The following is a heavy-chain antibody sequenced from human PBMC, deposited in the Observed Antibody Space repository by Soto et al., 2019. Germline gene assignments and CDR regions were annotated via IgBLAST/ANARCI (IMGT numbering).Heavy chain of an antibody. CDR1: GFTFGDYA. CDR3: TKTYYYDSSGYLEDY. J-gene: IGHJ4*02. V-gene: IGHV3-49*03. CDR2: IRSKAYGGTT. D-gene: IGHD3-22*01. Sequence: SLILSGTASGFTFGDYAMSLFRQAPGKGLEWVGFIRSKAYGGTTEYAASVKGRFTISRDDSKSIAYLQMNSLKTEDTAVYYCTKTYYYDSSGYLEDYWGQGTLVTVSS.